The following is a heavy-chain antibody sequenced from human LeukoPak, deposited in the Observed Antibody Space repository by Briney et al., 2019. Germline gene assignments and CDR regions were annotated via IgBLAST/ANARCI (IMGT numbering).Heavy chain of an antibody. CDR3: ARGNYYDSSGYSSPFDY. V-gene: IGHV1-18*01. CDR2: ISAYNGNT. J-gene: IGHJ4*02. CDR1: GYTFTSYG. D-gene: IGHD3-22*01. Sequence: ASVKVSCKASGYTFTSYGISWVRQAPGQGLEWMGWISAYNGNTKYAQKLQGRVTITRNTSISTAYMELSSLRSEDTAVYYCARGNYYDSSGYSSPFDYWGQGTLVTVSS.